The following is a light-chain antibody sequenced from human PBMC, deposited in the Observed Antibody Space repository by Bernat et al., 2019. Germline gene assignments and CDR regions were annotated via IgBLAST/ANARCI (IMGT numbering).Light chain of an antibody. CDR3: QPYNNWPPYT. J-gene: IGKJ2*01. Sequence: EIVMTQSPATLSLSPGERATLSCRASQSVSSNLSWYQQKPGQAPRLLIYVASTRATGIPARFSGSGSGTEFTLTISSLQSEDCAVYYCQPYNNWPPYTCGQWTNLEIK. V-gene: IGKV3-15*01. CDR2: VAS. CDR1: QSVSSN.